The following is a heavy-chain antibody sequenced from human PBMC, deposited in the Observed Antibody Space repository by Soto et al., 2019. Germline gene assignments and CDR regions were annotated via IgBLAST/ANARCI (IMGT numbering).Heavy chain of an antibody. Sequence: EVQLVESGGGLVQPGGSLRLSCAASGFTLSNYWMYWVRQAPGKGLVWVSDISNDERTTNYADSVKGRFTISRDNAKNTVYLQMNSLRAEDTAVYYCANVYSGSYSTYWGQGTLVTVSS. CDR2: ISNDERTT. V-gene: IGHV3-74*01. D-gene: IGHD1-26*01. J-gene: IGHJ4*02. CDR3: ANVYSGSYSTY. CDR1: GFTLSNYW.